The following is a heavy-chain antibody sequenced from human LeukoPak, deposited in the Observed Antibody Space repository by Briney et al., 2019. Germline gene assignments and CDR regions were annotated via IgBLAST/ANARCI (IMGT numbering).Heavy chain of an antibody. CDR3: ARDKPLWFGELLSPAADAFDI. CDR1: GYTFTSYG. Sequence: ASVKVSCKPSGYTFTSYGISWVRQAPGQGLEWMGWISAYNGNTNYAQKLQGRVTMTTDTSTSTAYMELRILRSDDTAVYYCARDKPLWFGELLSPAADAFDIWGQGTMVTVSS. CDR2: ISAYNGNT. D-gene: IGHD3-10*01. J-gene: IGHJ3*02. V-gene: IGHV1-18*01.